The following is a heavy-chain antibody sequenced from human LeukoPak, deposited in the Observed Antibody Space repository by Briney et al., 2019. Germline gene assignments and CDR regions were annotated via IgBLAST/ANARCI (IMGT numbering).Heavy chain of an antibody. CDR1: GYTFTAYH. Sequence: VRVSCKASGYTFTAYHMHWVRQAPGQGLEWMGRINPNSGDTNYAQKFQGRVTMTRDTSISTAYMELSRLRSDDTAVYYCARDYCSSTSCLFDYWGQGTLVSVSS. CDR3: ARDYCSSTSCLFDY. CDR2: INPNSGDT. V-gene: IGHV1-2*06. D-gene: IGHD2-2*01. J-gene: IGHJ4*02.